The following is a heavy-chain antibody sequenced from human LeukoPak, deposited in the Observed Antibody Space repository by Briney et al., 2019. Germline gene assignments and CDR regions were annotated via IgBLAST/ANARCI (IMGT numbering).Heavy chain of an antibody. CDR1: GFTFSSYW. D-gene: IGHD3-16*01. Sequence: GGSLRLSCTVSGFTFSSYWMSWVRQAPGEGLEYVSAISSNGGTTYYANSVKGRFTISRDNAKNTLYLQMNTLRAEDTAVYYCARPRAYDSRGLDYWGQGALVTVSS. CDR2: ISSNGGTT. J-gene: IGHJ4*02. CDR3: ARPRAYDSRGLDY. V-gene: IGHV3-64*01.